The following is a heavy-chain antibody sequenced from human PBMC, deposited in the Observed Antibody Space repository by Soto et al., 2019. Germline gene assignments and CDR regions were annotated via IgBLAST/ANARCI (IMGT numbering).Heavy chain of an antibody. CDR1: GYTFTSYG. J-gene: IGHJ3*02. CDR2: ISAYNGNT. D-gene: IGHD3-3*01. CDR3: ARDRGITIFGVVIITAFDI. V-gene: IGHV1-18*01. Sequence: ASVKVSCKASGYTFTSYGISWVRQAPGQGLEWMGWISAYNGNTNYAQKLQCRVTMTTDTSTSTAYMELRSLRSDDTAVYYCARDRGITIFGVVIITAFDIWGQGTMVTVSS.